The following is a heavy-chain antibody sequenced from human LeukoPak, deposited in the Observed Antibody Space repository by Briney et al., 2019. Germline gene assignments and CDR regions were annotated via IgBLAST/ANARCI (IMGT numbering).Heavy chain of an antibody. CDR2: MRFDGSLK. V-gene: IGHV3-30*02. Sequence: GGSLRLSCAVSGFTIGSYGMHWVRQAPGKGLEWVAFMRFDGSLKHYADSVKGRFTISRDNAKNSLYLQMTSLRAEDTAVYYCARDPLYYDSGRYWYFDLWGRGTLLTVSS. CDR1: GFTIGSYG. CDR3: ARDPLYYDSGRYWYFDL. D-gene: IGHD3-10*01. J-gene: IGHJ2*01.